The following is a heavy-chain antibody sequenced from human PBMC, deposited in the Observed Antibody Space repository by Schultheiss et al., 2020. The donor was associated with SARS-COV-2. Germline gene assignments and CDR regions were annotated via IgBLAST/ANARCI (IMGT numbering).Heavy chain of an antibody. V-gene: IGHV3-30*01. J-gene: IGHJ6*03. CDR1: GFIFNNYP. CDR3: ARDEEYSSSSLRGYYYYYYMDV. D-gene: IGHD6-6*01. CDR2: IAYDDKIK. Sequence: GGSLRLSCAASGFIFNNYPMHWVRLAPGKGLEWVAVIAYDDKIKLYADSVKGRFTISRDISTNTLYLQMNSLRPEDTAVYYCARDEEYSSSSLRGYYYYYYMDVWGKGTTVTVSS.